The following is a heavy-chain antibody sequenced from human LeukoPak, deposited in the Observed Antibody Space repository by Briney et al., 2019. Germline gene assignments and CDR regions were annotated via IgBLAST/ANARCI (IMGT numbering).Heavy chain of an antibody. CDR2: VSVSDSGA. CDR3: AKDRGSTGWSDY. CDR1: GFTYSSYA. J-gene: IGHJ4*02. D-gene: IGHD6-19*01. Sequence: PGGSLRLSCAASGFTYSSYAMTWVRQAPGRGLEGVSSVSVSDSGAYYEDSVKGRFTISSDNSMNPVDLQMTSLRADDTAVYYCAKDRGSTGWSDYWGQGTLVTVSS. V-gene: IGHV3-23*01.